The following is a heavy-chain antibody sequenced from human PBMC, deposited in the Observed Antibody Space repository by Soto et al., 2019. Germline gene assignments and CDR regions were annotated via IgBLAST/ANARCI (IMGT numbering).Heavy chain of an antibody. J-gene: IGHJ6*02. CDR2: IGTAGDT. D-gene: IGHD3-22*01. V-gene: IGHV3-13*01. Sequence: GGSLRLSCAASGFTFSSYDMHWVRQATGKGLEWVSAIGTAGDTYYPGSVKGRFTISRENAKNSLYLQMNSLRAEDTAVYYCAREGDYYYDSSGYFSYYGMDVWGQGTTVTVSS. CDR3: AREGDYYYDSSGYFSYYGMDV. CDR1: GFTFSSYD.